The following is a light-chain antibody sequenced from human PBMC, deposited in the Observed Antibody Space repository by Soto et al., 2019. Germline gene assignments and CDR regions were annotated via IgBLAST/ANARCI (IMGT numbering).Light chain of an antibody. CDR1: QSISNY. CDR3: QQYNSYWT. Sequence: DIQMTQSPSSLSASVGDRVTITCRASQSISNYLNWYQQKPGKAPKLLIYAASSLQSGVPSRFSGSASGTDFTLTISSLQPDDFATYYCQQYNSYWTFGQGTKVDIK. V-gene: IGKV1-39*01. J-gene: IGKJ1*01. CDR2: AAS.